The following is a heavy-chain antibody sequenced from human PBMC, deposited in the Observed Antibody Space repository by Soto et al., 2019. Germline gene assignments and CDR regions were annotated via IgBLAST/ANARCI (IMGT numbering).Heavy chain of an antibody. D-gene: IGHD2-2*01. V-gene: IGHV4-59*01. CDR2: IYYSGST. Sequence: SETLSLTCTVSGGSITSYYWSWIRQPPGKGLEWIGYIYYSGSTNYNPSLKSRVTISVDTSKNQFSLNLSSVTAADTAVYYCARGMGVPAAPPAYWGQGTLVTVSS. J-gene: IGHJ4*02. CDR3: ARGMGVPAAPPAY. CDR1: GGSITSYY.